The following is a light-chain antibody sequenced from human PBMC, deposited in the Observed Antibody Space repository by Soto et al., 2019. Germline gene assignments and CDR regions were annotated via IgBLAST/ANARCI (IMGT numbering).Light chain of an antibody. CDR3: LQDHNYPLT. J-gene: IGKJ4*01. CDR1: QGIGND. V-gene: IGKV1-6*01. Sequence: AIQMTQSPSPLSVSVGDRVTITCRASQGIGNDVGWYQQKPGKAPKLLIYAASSLQSGVPSRFSGSRSGTDFTLTSTSLQPEDFATYYCLQDHNYPLTFGGGTKVEIK. CDR2: AAS.